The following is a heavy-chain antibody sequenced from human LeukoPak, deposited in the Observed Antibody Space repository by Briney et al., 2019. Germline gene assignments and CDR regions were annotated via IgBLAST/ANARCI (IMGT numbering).Heavy chain of an antibody. Sequence: ASVTVSCKASGHTFTGYYMHWVRQAPGQGLEWMGWINPNSGGTNYAQKFQGRVTMTRDTSISTAYMELSRLRSDDTAVYYCARESDFYYYYYGMDVWGQGTTVAVSS. J-gene: IGHJ6*02. CDR1: GHTFTGYY. CDR2: INPNSGGT. D-gene: IGHD3/OR15-3a*01. V-gene: IGHV1-2*02. CDR3: ARESDFYYYYYGMDV.